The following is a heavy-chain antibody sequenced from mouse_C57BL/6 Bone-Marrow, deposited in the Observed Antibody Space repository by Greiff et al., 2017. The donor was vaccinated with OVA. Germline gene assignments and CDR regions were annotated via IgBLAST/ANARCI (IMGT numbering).Heavy chain of an antibody. CDR2: INPSSGYT. CDR1: GYTFTSYT. CDR3: ARGYDEGFDY. D-gene: IGHD2-2*01. Sequence: VKVVESGAELARPGASVKMSCKASGYTFTSYTMHWVKQRPGQGLEWIGYINPSSGYTKYNQKFKDKATLTADKSSSTAYMQLSSLTSEDSAVYYCARGYDEGFDYWGQGTTLTVSS. J-gene: IGHJ2*01. V-gene: IGHV1-4*01.